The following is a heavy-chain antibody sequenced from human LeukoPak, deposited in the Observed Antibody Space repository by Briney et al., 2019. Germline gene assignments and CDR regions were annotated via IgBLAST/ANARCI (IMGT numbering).Heavy chain of an antibody. CDR1: GGSISSSRHY. CDR3: ATETKTYCSGSGSCPETNWFDP. Sequence: PSETLSLTCTVSGGSISSSRHYWAWIRQPPVKGLEWIGSLYYTRSTYINPSLKSRVTISVDTSKDQFSLRLSSVTAADMAVYYCATETKTYCSGSGSCPETNWFDPWGQGTLVTVSS. J-gene: IGHJ5*02. CDR2: LYYTRST. D-gene: IGHD3-10*01. V-gene: IGHV4-39*01.